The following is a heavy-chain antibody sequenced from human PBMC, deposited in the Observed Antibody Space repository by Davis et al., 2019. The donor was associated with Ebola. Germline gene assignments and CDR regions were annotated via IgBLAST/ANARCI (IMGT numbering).Heavy chain of an antibody. CDR3: AKDKQWLTYYFDY. V-gene: IGHV3-7*01. D-gene: IGHD6-19*01. CDR1: GFTFSSYL. J-gene: IGHJ4*02. Sequence: GESLKISCAASGFTFSSYLMTWIRQAPGKGLEWVANIKQDGSEKYYVDSVKGRFTISRDNAKNSLYLQMNSLRAEDTAVYYCAKDKQWLTYYFDYWGQGTLVTVSS. CDR2: IKQDGSEK.